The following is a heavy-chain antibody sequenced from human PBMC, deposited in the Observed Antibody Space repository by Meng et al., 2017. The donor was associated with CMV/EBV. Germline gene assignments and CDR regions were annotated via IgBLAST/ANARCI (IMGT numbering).Heavy chain of an antibody. D-gene: IGHD6-19*01. V-gene: IGHV4-4*07. CDR2: IYTSGST. CDR1: AGSIGSYY. J-gene: IGHJ4*02. Sequence: PPESAPGLVKPSDPLPLPCAVAAGSIGSYYCSWSRQPAGKKLVWIVRIYTSGSTNYNPSLKSRVTISVDTSKNQFSLNLSSVTAADTAVYYCARDSSGWYPHFDYWGQGTLVTVSS. CDR3: ARDSSGWYPHFDY.